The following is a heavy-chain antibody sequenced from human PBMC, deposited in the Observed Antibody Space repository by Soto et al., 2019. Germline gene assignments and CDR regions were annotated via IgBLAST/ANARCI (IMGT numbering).Heavy chain of an antibody. CDR2: INHSGST. CDR3: ARGPDRAELREVYYYGMDV. V-gene: IGHV4-34*01. CDR1: GGSFSGYY. J-gene: IGHJ6*02. Sequence: SETLSLTCAVYGGSFSGYYWSWIRQPPGKGLEWIGEINHSGSTNYNPSLKSRVTISVDTSKNQFSLKLSSVTAADTAVYYCARGPDRAELREVYYYGMDVWGQGTTVTVSS. D-gene: IGHD1-7*01.